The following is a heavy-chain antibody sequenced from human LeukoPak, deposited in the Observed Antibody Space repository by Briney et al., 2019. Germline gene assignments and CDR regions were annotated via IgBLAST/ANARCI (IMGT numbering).Heavy chain of an antibody. V-gene: IGHV3-11*01. D-gene: IGHD5-18*01. Sequence: GGSLRLSCAASGFTFSDYYMSWIRQAPGKGLEWVSYISSSGSTICYADSVKGRFTISRDNAKNSLYLQMNSLRAEDTAVYYCAGGSDTAMVTSVSFDYWGQGTLVTVSS. CDR2: ISSSGSTI. CDR1: GFTFSDYY. CDR3: AGGSDTAMVTSVSFDY. J-gene: IGHJ4*02.